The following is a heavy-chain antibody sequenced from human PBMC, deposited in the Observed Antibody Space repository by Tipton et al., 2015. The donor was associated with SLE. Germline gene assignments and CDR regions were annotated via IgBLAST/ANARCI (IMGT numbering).Heavy chain of an antibody. D-gene: IGHD1-26*01. CDR1: GGSISSSSYY. CDR2: TYYSGGT. CDR3: ARGGLLGYYYFDY. J-gene: IGHJ4*02. V-gene: IGHV4-39*07. Sequence: TLSLTCAVYGGSISSSSYYWGWIRQPPGKGLEWIGSTYYSGGTYYSPSLKSRVTISVDTSKNQFSLKLSSVTAADTAVYYCARGGLLGYYYFDYWGQGTLVTVSS.